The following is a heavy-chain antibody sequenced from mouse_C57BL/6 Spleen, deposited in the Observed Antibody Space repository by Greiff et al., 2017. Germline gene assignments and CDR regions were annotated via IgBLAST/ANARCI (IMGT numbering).Heavy chain of an antibody. CDR1: GYSFTGYY. V-gene: IGHV1-42*01. CDR3: AREEGYYYGSSGDDY. CDR2: LNPKTGGT. Sequence: EVQLQQSGPELVKPGASVKISCKASGYSFTGYYMNWVKQSPEKSLEWIGELNPKTGGTTSNQKFKAKATLTVDKSSRTAYMQLKSLTSEDSAVYNCAREEGYYYGSSGDDYWGQGTTLTVSS. D-gene: IGHD1-1*01. J-gene: IGHJ2*01.